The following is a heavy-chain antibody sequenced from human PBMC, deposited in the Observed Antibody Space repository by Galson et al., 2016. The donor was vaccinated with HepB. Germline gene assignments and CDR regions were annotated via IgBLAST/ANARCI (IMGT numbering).Heavy chain of an antibody. D-gene: IGHD3-10*01. CDR3: ARSGTYTNRIGMDV. J-gene: IGHJ3*01. CDR2: IGTKGGT. Sequence: SLRLSCAASGFTFSTYDMHWVRQAKGKGLEWVSGIGTKGGTYYLDSAKGRFTISREDAKNSLHLQMNSLTAGDTAVYYCARSGTYTNRIGMDVWGQGTVVTVSS. CDR1: GFTFSTYD. V-gene: IGHV3-13*01.